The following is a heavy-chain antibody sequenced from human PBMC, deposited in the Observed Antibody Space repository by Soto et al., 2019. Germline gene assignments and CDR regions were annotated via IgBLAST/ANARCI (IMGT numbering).Heavy chain of an antibody. CDR1: DGSCSGSY. CDR2: ITHSGGT. CDR3: ARAGGYDYGSGTISVRYFDL. Sequence: QVQLQQWGAGLLKPSETLSLTCAVYDGSCSGSYWSWIRQTPGKGLEWVGEITHSGGTSYNPSLKRRVSISLDTSKNQFSLNLKTVTAADTAIYFCARAGGYDYGSGTISVRYFDLWGRGTLVTVSS. J-gene: IGHJ2*01. D-gene: IGHD3-10*01. V-gene: IGHV4-34*01.